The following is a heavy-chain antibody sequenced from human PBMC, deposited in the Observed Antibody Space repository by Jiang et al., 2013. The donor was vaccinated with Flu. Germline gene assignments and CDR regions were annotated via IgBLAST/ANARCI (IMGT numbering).Heavy chain of an antibody. Sequence: SAYNGNTNYAQKLQGRVTMTTDTSTSTAYMELRSLRSDDTAVYYCARGWVGDGDYVDYWGQGTLVTVSS. V-gene: IGHV1-18*01. J-gene: IGHJ4*02. CDR3: ARGWVGDGDYVDY. D-gene: IGHD2-21*02. CDR2: SAYNGNT.